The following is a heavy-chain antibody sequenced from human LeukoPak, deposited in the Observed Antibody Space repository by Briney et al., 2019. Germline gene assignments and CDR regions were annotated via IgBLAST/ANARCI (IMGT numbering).Heavy chain of an antibody. Sequence: ASVKVSCKASGYIFTDYFIHWVRQAPGQGLEYLGWVNANSGGATYAQNFQGRVTMTRDTSITTAYMELNRLTSDDTAVYYCARDRGYFDLWGPGTLVAVSS. CDR1: GYIFTDYF. J-gene: IGHJ2*01. CDR3: ARDRGYFDL. CDR2: VNANSGGA. V-gene: IGHV1-2*02.